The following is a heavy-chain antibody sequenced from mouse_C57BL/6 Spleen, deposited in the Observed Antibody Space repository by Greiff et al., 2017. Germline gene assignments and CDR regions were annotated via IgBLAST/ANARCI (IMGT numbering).Heavy chain of an antibody. V-gene: IGHV1-61*01. D-gene: IGHD2-10*02. Sequence: VQLQQPGAELVRPGSSVKLSCKASGYTFTSYWMDWVKQRPGQGLEWIGNIYPSDSETHYNQKFKDKATLTVDKSSSTAYMQLSSLTSEDSAVYYCARRGKRMGYYAMDYWGQGTSVTVSS. CDR2: IYPSDSET. CDR1: GYTFTSYW. J-gene: IGHJ4*01. CDR3: ARRGKRMGYYAMDY.